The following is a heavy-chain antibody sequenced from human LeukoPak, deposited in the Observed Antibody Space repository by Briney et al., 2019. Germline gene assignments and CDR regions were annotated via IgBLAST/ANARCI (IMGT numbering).Heavy chain of an antibody. Sequence: ASVKVSCKASGYTFTGYYTHWVRQAPGQGLEWMGWINPNSGGTNYAQKFQGRVAMTRDTSISTAYMELSRLRSDDTAVYYCARGTVTFSYWYFDLWGRGTLVTVSS. CDR1: GYTFTGYY. J-gene: IGHJ2*01. D-gene: IGHD4-17*01. CDR2: INPNSGGT. CDR3: ARGTVTFSYWYFDL. V-gene: IGHV1-2*02.